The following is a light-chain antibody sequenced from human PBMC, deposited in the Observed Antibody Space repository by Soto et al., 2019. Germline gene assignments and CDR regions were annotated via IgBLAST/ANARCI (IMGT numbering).Light chain of an antibody. V-gene: IGLV2-11*01. CDR2: DVT. Sequence: QSALTQPRSVSGSPGQSVTISCTGTSSDVGRYNYVSWYQQHPGKAPKLLIYDVTERPSGVPDRFSGSKSGNTASLTISGLQSEDEADYYRCSYAGSYTFEQLFGGGTKLTVL. CDR3: CSYAGSYTFEQL. CDR1: SSDVGRYNY. J-gene: IGLJ2*01.